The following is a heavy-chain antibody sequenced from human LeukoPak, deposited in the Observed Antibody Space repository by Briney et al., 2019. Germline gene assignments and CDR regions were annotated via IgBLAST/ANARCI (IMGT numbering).Heavy chain of an antibody. CDR3: ARGVTYGSGSYVFDY. CDR1: GFTFSSYA. CDR2: ISYYGSNK. J-gene: IGHJ4*02. D-gene: IGHD3-10*01. Sequence: PGRSLRLSCAASGFTFSSYAMHWVRQAPGKVLEWVAVISYYGSNKYYEGSVKGRFTISRENAKNSLYLQMNSLRAGDTAVYYCARGVTYGSGSYVFDYWGREPWSPSPQ. V-gene: IGHV3-30*14.